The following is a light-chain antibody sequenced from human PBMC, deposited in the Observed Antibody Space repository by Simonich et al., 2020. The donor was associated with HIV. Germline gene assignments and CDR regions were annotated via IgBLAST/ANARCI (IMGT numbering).Light chain of an antibody. CDR3: QQYYGTPLS. CDR1: QSVLSSSNNKNY. J-gene: IGKJ4*01. CDR2: WAS. Sequence: DIGMTHSPASLAFSLGRRATTTSKSSQSVLSSSNNKNYLAWYQQKPGQPPKLLIYWASTRESGVPDRFSGSGSGTDFTLTISSLQAEDVAVYYCQQYYGTPLSFGGGTKVEVK. V-gene: IGKV4-1*01.